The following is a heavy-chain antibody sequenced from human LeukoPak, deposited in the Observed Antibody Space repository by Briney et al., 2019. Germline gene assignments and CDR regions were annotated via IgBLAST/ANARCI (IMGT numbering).Heavy chain of an antibody. CDR1: GFTVSSNY. V-gene: IGHV3-53*01. D-gene: IGHD3-10*01. J-gene: IGHJ4*02. Sequence: GGSLRLSCAASGFTVSSNYMSWVRQAPGKGLEWVSVIYSGGSTYYADSVKGRFTISRDNSKNTLYLQMNSLRAEDTAVYYCARLYYYGSGSYGYYFDYWGQGTLVTVSS. CDR2: IYSGGST. CDR3: ARLYYYGSGSYGYYFDY.